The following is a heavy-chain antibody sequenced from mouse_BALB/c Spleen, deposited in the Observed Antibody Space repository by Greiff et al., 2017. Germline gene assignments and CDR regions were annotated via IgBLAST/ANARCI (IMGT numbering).Heavy chain of an antibody. CDR1: GFNIKDTY. Sequence: EVQLQQSGAELVKPGASVKLSCTASGFNIKDTYMHWVKQRPEQGLEWIGRIDPANGNTKYDPKFQGKATITADTSSNTAYLQLSSLTSEDTAVYYCARGYYGYWYFDVWGAGTTVTVSS. J-gene: IGHJ1*01. D-gene: IGHD2-1*01. CDR3: ARGYYGYWYFDV. V-gene: IGHV14-3*02. CDR2: IDPANGNT.